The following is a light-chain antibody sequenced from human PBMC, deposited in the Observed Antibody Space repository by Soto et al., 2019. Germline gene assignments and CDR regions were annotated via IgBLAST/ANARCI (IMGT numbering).Light chain of an antibody. CDR1: QSVSSN. CDR3: QQYSDWPPWT. CDR2: QTS. J-gene: IGKJ1*01. Sequence: IGMTQSPATLSLSPWERTTLSLMASQSVSSNLAWYQQKPGQAPRLLIYQTSIRAAGIPARFSASGTGTDFTLTISDVQPEDFAVYYCQQYSDWPPWTFGQGTKVDIK. V-gene: IGKV3D-15*03.